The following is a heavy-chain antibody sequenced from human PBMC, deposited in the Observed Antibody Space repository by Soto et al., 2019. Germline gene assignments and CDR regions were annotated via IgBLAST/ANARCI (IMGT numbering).Heavy chain of an antibody. CDR1: GGTFSSYA. J-gene: IGHJ4*02. CDR2: IIPIFGTA. V-gene: IGHV1-69*01. Sequence: QVQLVQSGAEVKKPGSSVKVSCKASGGTFSSYAISWVRQSPVQGLEWMGGIIPIFGTANYAQKFKGRFTITADESKSTAYMELSSLRSEDTAVYYCSRDSGYDYAGYFAYCGQGTLVTVSS. D-gene: IGHD5-12*01. CDR3: SRDSGYDYAGYFAY.